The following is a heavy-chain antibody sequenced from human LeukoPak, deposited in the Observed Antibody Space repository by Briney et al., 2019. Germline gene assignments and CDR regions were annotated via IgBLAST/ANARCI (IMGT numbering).Heavy chain of an antibody. CDR1: GLTVRSNY. V-gene: IGHV3-53*01. Sequence: GGSLRLSCAASGLTVRSNYMGWVRQAPGKGLEWVTVIHSGGNTYYADSVKGRFTISRDNSRNTMDLQMNSLRAEDTAVYYCARCDSSRWNGIDYWGQGTLVTVSS. CDR3: ARCDSSRWNGIDY. CDR2: IHSGGNT. D-gene: IGHD6-13*01. J-gene: IGHJ4*02.